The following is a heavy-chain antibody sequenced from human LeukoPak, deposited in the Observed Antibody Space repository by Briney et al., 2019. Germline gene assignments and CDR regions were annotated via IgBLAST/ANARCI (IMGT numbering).Heavy chain of an antibody. CDR3: AREDFWSGYYTGIRDYYGMDV. J-gene: IGHJ6*02. CDR1: GDSVSSNSAA. Sequence: SQTLSLTCAISGDSVSSNSAAWNWIRQSPSGGLEWLGRTYYRSKWYNDYAVSVKSRITINPDTSKNQFSLQLNSVTPEDTAVYYCAREDFWSGYYTGIRDYYGMDVWGQGTTVTVSS. D-gene: IGHD3-3*01. CDR2: TYYRSKWYN. V-gene: IGHV6-1*01.